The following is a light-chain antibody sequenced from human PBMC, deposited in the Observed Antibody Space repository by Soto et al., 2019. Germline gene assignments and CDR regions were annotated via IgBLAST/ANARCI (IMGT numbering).Light chain of an antibody. V-gene: IGLV1-44*01. Sequence: QSVLTQPPSASGTPGQRVTISCSGSSSNIRSDTVHWYQQLPGTAPKLLIYINDQRSSGVPDRFSGSKSGTSASLAISGLQSEDEADYYCAAWDDSLNGVVFGGGTKLTVL. J-gene: IGLJ2*01. CDR3: AAWDDSLNGVV. CDR1: SSNIRSDT. CDR2: IND.